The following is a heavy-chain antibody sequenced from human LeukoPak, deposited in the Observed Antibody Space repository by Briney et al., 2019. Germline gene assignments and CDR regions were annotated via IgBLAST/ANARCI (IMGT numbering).Heavy chain of an antibody. CDR2: IYSGGST. V-gene: IGHV3-53*01. Sequence: GGSLRLSCAASACTGSSNHMSWFRQAPGKGLEWVSVIYSGGSTYYADSVKGRFTISRDNSKNTLYLQMNSLRAEEPAVSFSARESDYYDSTSYYSPAYAFDYWGQGTLVTVSS. J-gene: IGHJ4*02. CDR3: ARESDYYDSTSYYSPAYAFDY. D-gene: IGHD3-22*01. CDR1: ACTGSSNH.